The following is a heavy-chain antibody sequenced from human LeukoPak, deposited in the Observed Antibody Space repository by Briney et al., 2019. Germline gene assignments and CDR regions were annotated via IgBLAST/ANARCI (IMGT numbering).Heavy chain of an antibody. D-gene: IGHD3-3*01. CDR3: ATRAPNYDFWSGPGSFDY. Sequence: GASVKVSCKASGYTFTSYGISWVRQAPGQGLEWMGWISAYNGNTNYAQKLQGRVTMTTDTSTSTAYMELRSLRSDDTAVYYCATRAPNYDFWSGPGSFDYWGQGTLVTVSS. J-gene: IGHJ4*02. CDR1: GYTFTSYG. V-gene: IGHV1-18*01. CDR2: ISAYNGNT.